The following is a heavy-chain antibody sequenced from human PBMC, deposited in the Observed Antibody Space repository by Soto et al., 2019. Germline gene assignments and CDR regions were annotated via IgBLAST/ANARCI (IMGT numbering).Heavy chain of an antibody. D-gene: IGHD3-3*01. CDR3: ARDASYYSLWSGYYPSRNGMDV. V-gene: IGHV3-33*01. CDR1: GFTFSSFG. J-gene: IGHJ6*02. CDR2: IWYDGSKK. Sequence: QVQVVESGGGVVQPGRSLRLSCAASGFTFSSFGMHWVRQAPGKGLEWVSLIWYDGSKKSYGDSVKGRFTISRDNSRNTVYLQRNSLRAYDTAVYYCARDASYYSLWSGYYPSRNGMDVWGQATTVTVPS.